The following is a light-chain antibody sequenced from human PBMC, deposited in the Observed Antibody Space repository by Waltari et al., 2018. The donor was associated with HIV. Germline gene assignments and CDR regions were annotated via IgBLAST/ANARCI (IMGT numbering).Light chain of an antibody. CDR2: EVS. CDR3: SSYAGSNNLKV. V-gene: IGLV2-8*01. Sequence: QSALTQPPSASGSPGQSVTLSCTATRSDVGGYNFVSWYQQHPGKAPKLMFYEVSKRPPGGPVRFACSRSGNTASLTVSGLQAEDEADYYCSSYAGSNNLKVFGTGTKVTVL. CDR1: RSDVGGYNF. J-gene: IGLJ1*01.